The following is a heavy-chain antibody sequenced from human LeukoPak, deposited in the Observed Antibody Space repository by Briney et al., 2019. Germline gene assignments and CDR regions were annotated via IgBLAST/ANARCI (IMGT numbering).Heavy chain of an antibody. J-gene: IGHJ3*02. CDR2: ISYDGSNK. CDR1: GFTFSSYA. CDR3: ARNIPDYYDSSGYLI. D-gene: IGHD3-22*01. V-gene: IGHV3-30-3*01. Sequence: PGGSLRLSCAASGFTFSSYAMHWVRQAPGKGLEWVAVISYDGSNKYYADSVKGRFTISRDNSKNTLYLQMNSLRAEDTAVYYCARNIPDYYDSSGYLIWGRGTMVTVSS.